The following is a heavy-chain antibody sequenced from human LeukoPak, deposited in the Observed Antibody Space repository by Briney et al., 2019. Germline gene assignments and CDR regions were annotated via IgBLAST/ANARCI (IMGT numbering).Heavy chain of an antibody. D-gene: IGHD1-1*01. J-gene: IGHJ4*02. CDR1: GFTFSSYG. V-gene: IGHV3-30*03. CDR3: VRDGDWNYDY. CDR2: ISYDGSNK. Sequence: GGSLRLSCAASGFTFSSYGMHWVRQAPGKGLEWVAVISYDGSNKYYADSVKGRFTISRDNTRNSVYLQMNSLRVEDTALYYCVRDGDWNYDYWGQGTLVTVSS.